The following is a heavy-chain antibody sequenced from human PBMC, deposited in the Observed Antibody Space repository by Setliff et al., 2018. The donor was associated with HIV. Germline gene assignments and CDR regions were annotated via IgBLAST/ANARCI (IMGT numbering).Heavy chain of an antibody. CDR1: GFTFSSYS. CDR3: AKRTFGSGRFDP. D-gene: IGHD3-16*01. Sequence: PGGSLRLSCAASGFTFSSYSMNWIRQPPGKGLEWIGYIYYSGSTNYNPSLKSRVTISIDTSKNQFSLKLNSVTATDTAVYYCAKRTFGSGRFDPWGQGTLVTVSS. V-gene: IGHV4-59*08. J-gene: IGHJ5*02. CDR2: IYYSGST.